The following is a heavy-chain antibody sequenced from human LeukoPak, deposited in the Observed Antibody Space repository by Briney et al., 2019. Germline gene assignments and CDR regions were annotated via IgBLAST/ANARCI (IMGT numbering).Heavy chain of an antibody. CDR2: IFTTGST. V-gene: IGHV4-59*10. CDR1: GGSFSGYY. J-gene: IGHJ4*02. CDR3: AREGCSSTSCSHY. D-gene: IGHD2-2*01. Sequence: SETLSLTCAVYGGSFSGYYWSWIRQPPGKGLEWIGRIFTTGSTNYNPSLMSRVTMSVDTSKNQFSLKLSSVTAADTAVYYCAREGCSSTSCSHYWGQGTLVTVSS.